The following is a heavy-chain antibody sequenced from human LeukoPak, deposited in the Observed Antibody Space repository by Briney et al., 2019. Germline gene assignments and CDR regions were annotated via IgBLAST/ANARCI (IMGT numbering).Heavy chain of an antibody. CDR3: ARGHSSGYWNWFDP. J-gene: IGHJ5*02. CDR1: GGSISSYY. D-gene: IGHD3-22*01. Sequence: SETLSLTCTVSGGSISSYYWSWIRQPPGKGLEWIGYIYYSGSTNYNPSLKSRVTISVDTSKNQFSLKLSSVTAADTAVYYCARGHSSGYWNWFDPWGQGTLVTVSS. V-gene: IGHV4-59*12. CDR2: IYYSGST.